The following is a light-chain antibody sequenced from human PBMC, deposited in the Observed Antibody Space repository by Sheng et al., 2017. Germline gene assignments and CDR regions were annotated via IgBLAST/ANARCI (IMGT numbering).Light chain of an antibody. V-gene: IGKV3-20*01. J-gene: IGKJ2*01. CDR2: GAS. Sequence: EIVLTQSPGTLSLSPGERATLSCRASQSVSGSYLAWYQQKPGQAPRLLIYGASTRATGIPDRFSGSGSGTDFTLTISRLEPEDFAVYYCQQCATYPLYSFGQGTKVEI. CDR1: QSVSGSY. CDR3: QQCATYPLYS.